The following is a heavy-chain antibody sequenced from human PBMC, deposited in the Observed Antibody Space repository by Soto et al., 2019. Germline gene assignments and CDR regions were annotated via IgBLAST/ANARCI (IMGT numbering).Heavy chain of an antibody. D-gene: IGHD1-26*01. Sequence: EVQLVESGGGLVQPGGSQRLSCAASGFTFSDHYMDWVRQAPGKGLEWVGRIRNKANSYNTDDAASVKGRFTIARDDSKEALSLQMNSLKTEDTGISNSARDSGKGARVAYWGNGPLATVSP. CDR2: IRNKANSYNT. CDR3: ARDSGKGARVAY. CDR1: GFTFSDHY. V-gene: IGHV3-72*01. J-gene: IGHJ4*01.